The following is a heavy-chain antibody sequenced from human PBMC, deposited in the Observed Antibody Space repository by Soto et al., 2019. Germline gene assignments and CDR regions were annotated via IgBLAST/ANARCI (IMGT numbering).Heavy chain of an antibody. V-gene: IGHV1-69*08. J-gene: IGHJ5*02. CDR2: IIPILGIA. D-gene: IGHD2-2*01. CDR3: AGEVGYCSSTAWLAPTHWFDP. Sequence: QVQLVQSGAEVKKPGSSVKVSCKASGGTFSSYTISWVRQAPGQGLGWMGRIIPILGIANYAQKFQGRVTIPADKSTGTAYMELGSLRPDDTAVYYCAGEVGYCSSTAWLAPTHWFDPWGQGTLVTVSS. CDR1: GGTFSSYT.